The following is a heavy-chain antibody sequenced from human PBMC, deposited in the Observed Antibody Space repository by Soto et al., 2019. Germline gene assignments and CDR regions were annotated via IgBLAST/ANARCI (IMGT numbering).Heavy chain of an antibody. CDR1: GGSISSYY. CDR2: IYYSGST. Sequence: SETLSLTCTVSGGSISSYYWSWIRQPPGKGLEWIGYIYYSGSTNYNPSLKSRVTISVDTSKNQFSLKLSSVTAADTAVYYCARGLLTMVRGVTLTYYMDVWGKGTTVTVSS. J-gene: IGHJ6*03. V-gene: IGHV4-59*01. D-gene: IGHD3-10*01. CDR3: ARGLLTMVRGVTLTYYMDV.